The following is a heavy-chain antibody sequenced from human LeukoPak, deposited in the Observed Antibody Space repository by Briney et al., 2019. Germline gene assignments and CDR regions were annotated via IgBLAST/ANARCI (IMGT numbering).Heavy chain of an antibody. J-gene: IGHJ3*01. CDR2: INNDGGST. V-gene: IGHV3-64*01. Sequence: WGSLRLSCAASGFTFSSYAMHWVRQAPGKGLEYVSAINNDGGSTSYGKTVKGRFIISRDNSKNPLYLQMGSLRAEDVAMYYCARGRFYCSGGSCYLDVFDVWGQGTLVTVSS. CDR3: ARGRFYCSGGSCYLDVFDV. CDR1: GFTFSSYA. D-gene: IGHD2-15*01.